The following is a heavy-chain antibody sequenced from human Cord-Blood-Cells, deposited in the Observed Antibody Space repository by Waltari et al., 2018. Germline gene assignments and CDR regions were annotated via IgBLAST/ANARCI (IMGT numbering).Heavy chain of an antibody. CDR1: GVTCSGSA. J-gene: IGHJ2*01. V-gene: IGHV3-73*02. CDR3: TRRGLRYFDL. Sequence: EVQLVEFGGCLVQPGGSLRLSWAASGVTCSGSAMHGVRQASGKGLEWVGRIRSKANSYATAYAASVKGRFTISRDDSKNTAYLQMNSLKTEDTAVYYCTRRGLRYFDLWGRGTLVTVSS. CDR2: IRSKANSYAT.